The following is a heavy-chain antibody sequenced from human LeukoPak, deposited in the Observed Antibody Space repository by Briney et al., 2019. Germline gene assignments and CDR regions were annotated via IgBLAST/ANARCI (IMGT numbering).Heavy chain of an antibody. J-gene: IGHJ4*02. Sequence: ASVKVSCKASGYTFTNYYMHWVRQAPGQGPGWMGLINPTGSSTNYAQKFRGRVTMTRGTSTTTVYMELSSLRSEDTAVYYCAREESGGYFDYWGQGTLVTVSS. D-gene: IGHD2-8*02. CDR1: GYTFTNYY. V-gene: IGHV1-46*01. CDR3: AREESGGYFDY. CDR2: INPTGSST.